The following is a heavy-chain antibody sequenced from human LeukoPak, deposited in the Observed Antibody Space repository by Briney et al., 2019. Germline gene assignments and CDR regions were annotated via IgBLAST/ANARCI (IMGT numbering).Heavy chain of an antibody. CDR2: IYPGDSDT. J-gene: IGHJ4*02. D-gene: IGHD2-2*01. V-gene: IGHV5-51*01. Sequence: GESLKISCKGSGYSLTSYWIGWVRQMPGKGLEWMGIIYPGDSDTRYSPSFQGQVTISADKSISTAYLQWSSLKASDTAMYYCARQTRAKDIVVVPAATDYWGQGTLVTVSS. CDR1: GYSLTSYW. CDR3: ARQTRAKDIVVVPAATDY.